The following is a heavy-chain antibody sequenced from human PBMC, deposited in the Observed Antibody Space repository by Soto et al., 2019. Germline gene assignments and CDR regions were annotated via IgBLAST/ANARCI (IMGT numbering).Heavy chain of an antibody. CDR2: ISGSGGST. V-gene: IGHV3-23*01. J-gene: IGHJ4*02. Sequence: GGSLRLSCAASGFTFSSYAMSWVRQAPGKGLEWVSAISGSGGSTYYADSVKGRFTISRDNSKNTLYLQMTNMDPVDTATYYCAHIKQLEWLFDYWGQGTLVTVSS. CDR1: GFTFSSYA. D-gene: IGHD6-6*01. CDR3: AHIKQLEWLFDY.